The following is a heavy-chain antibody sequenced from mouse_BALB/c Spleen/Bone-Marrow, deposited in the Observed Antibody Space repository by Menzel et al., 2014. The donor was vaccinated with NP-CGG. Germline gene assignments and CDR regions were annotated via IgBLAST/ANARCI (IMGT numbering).Heavy chain of an antibody. CDR1: GFSLTSYG. Sequence: VMLVESGPGLVAPSQSLSIPCTVSGFSLTSYGLHWVRQPPGKGLEWLGVIWAGGSTNYNSALMSRLSISKDNSKSQVFLKMNSLQTDDTAMYYCARDYYGSSYFDYWGQGTTLTVSS. CDR3: ARDYYGSSYFDY. J-gene: IGHJ2*01. V-gene: IGHV2-9*02. CDR2: IWAGGST. D-gene: IGHD1-1*01.